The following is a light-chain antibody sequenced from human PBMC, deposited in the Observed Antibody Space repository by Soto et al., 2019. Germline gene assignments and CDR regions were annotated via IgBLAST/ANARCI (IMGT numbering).Light chain of an antibody. J-gene: IGKJ4*01. CDR1: QGIGRW. CDR2: TAS. Sequence: DIQMTQSPSSVSASVGDRVTITCRASQGIGRWLAWFQQKPGEAPSLLIYTASTLHTGISSRFSGSGSGTDFTLTISSLQPEDVATYYCQKYNSAPRTFGGGTNVEIK. V-gene: IGKV1-12*01. CDR3: QKYNSAPRT.